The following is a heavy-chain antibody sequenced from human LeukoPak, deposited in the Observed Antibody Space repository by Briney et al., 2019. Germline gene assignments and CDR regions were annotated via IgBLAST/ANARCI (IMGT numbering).Heavy chain of an antibody. Sequence: SVKVSCKASGGTFSSYAISWVRQAPGQGLEWVGGIIPIFGTANYAQKFQGRVTITADESTSTAYMELSSLRSEDTAVYYCARDDADYYYGMDVWGQGTTVTVSS. CDR1: GGTFSSYA. J-gene: IGHJ6*02. CDR3: ARDDADYYYGMDV. V-gene: IGHV1-69*13. CDR2: IIPIFGTA.